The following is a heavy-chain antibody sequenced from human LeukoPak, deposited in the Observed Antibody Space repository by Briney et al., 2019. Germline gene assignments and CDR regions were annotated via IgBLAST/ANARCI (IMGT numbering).Heavy chain of an antibody. CDR3: ARSTIFGVVIIPPPFDP. Sequence: GGSLRLSCAASGFTYSSYAMSWVRQAPGKGLEWVSAISGSGGSTYYADSVKGRFTISRDNSKNTLYLQMNSLRAEDTAVYYCARSTIFGVVIIPPPFDPWGQGTLVNVSS. J-gene: IGHJ5*02. CDR1: GFTYSSYA. D-gene: IGHD3-3*01. V-gene: IGHV3-23*01. CDR2: ISGSGGST.